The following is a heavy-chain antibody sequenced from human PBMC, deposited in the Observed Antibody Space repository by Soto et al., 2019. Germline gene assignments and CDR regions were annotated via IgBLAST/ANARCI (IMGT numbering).Heavy chain of an antibody. CDR2: IYYSGST. D-gene: IGHD4-17*01. Sequence: QVQLQESGPGLVKPSQTLSLTCTVSGGSISSGGYYWSWIRQHPGKRLEWIGYIYYSGSTYYNPSLKSRVTISVDTSKNQFSLKLSSVTAADTAVYYCARDYNGDPHGRVFDYWGQGTLVTVSS. V-gene: IGHV4-31*03. CDR1: GGSISSGGYY. CDR3: ARDYNGDPHGRVFDY. J-gene: IGHJ4*02.